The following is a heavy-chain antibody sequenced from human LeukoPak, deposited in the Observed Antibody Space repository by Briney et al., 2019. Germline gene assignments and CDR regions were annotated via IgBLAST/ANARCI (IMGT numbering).Heavy chain of an antibody. CDR3: AREEGASHY. D-gene: IGHD4/OR15-4a*01. J-gene: IGHJ4*02. V-gene: IGHV4-39*07. CDR1: GGSISSSSYY. CDR2: IYYSGST. Sequence: PSETLSLTCTVSGGSISSSSYYWGWIRQPPGKGLEWIGSIYYSGSTYYNPSLKSRVTISVDTSKNQFSLKLSSVTAADTAVYYCAREEGASHYWGQGTLVTVSS.